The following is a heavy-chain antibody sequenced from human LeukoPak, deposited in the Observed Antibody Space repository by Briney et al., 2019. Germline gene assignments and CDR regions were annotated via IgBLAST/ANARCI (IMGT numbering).Heavy chain of an antibody. CDR1: GGSISSGSYY. CDR3: ARVRDGYAYYYYYYMDV. J-gene: IGHJ6*03. Sequence: SETLSLTCTVSGGSISSGSYYWSWIRQPAGKGLEWIGYIYYSGSTNYNPSLKSRVTISVDTSKNQFSLKLSSVTAADTAVYYCARVRDGYAYYYYYYMDVWGKGTTVTISS. V-gene: IGHV4-61*10. D-gene: IGHD5-24*01. CDR2: IYYSGST.